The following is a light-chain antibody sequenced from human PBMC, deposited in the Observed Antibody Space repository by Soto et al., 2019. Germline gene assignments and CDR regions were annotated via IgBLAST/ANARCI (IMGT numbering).Light chain of an antibody. CDR1: QSVGLY. CDR3: QQRSNWLT. V-gene: IGKV3-11*01. Sequence: EIVLTQSPATLSLSPGERATLSCRASQSVGLYLAWYQQKPGQAPRLLIYDASNRATGIPARFSGSGSGTDFTLTIRSLEPEDFAVYFWQQRSNWLTFGGGTQVEIK. CDR2: DAS. J-gene: IGKJ4*01.